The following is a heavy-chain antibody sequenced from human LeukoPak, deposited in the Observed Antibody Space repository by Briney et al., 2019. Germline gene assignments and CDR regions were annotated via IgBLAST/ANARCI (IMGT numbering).Heavy chain of an antibody. D-gene: IGHD3-10*01. V-gene: IGHV3-15*01. CDR2: IKTKTEGGTT. CDR1: GFTFSNAW. CDR3: ASYGSGSHDY. J-gene: IGHJ4*02. Sequence: GGSLRLSCVASGFTFSNAWMSWVRQAPGKGLEWVGRIKTKTEGGTTDYAAPVKGRLTISRDDLKNTVYLQMNSLKTEDTAVYYCASYGSGSHDYWGQGSLVTVSS.